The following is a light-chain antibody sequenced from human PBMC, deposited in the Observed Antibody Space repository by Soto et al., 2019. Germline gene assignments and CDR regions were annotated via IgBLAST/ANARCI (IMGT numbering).Light chain of an antibody. CDR2: KAS. Sequence: DIQMTQSPSTLSGSVGDRVTITCRASQTISSWLAWYQQKPGKAPKLLIYKASSLESGVPSRFSGSGSGTEFTLTISSLQPEDFAVYYCQQYGSSGTFGQGTKVDIK. V-gene: IGKV1-5*03. CDR1: QTISSW. CDR3: QQYGSSGT. J-gene: IGKJ1*01.